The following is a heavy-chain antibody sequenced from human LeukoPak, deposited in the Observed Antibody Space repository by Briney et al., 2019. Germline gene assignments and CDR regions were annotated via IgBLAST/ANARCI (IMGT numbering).Heavy chain of an antibody. J-gene: IGHJ4*02. D-gene: IGHD5-24*01. CDR2: ISSRSSYI. Sequence: GGSLRLSCAASGFPFSNYSMNWARQAPGKGLEWVSSISSRSSYIYYADSVKGRFTLSRDNAKNSLYLQMNSLRAEDTAVYYCARGGYGYNFFDYWGQGTLVSVSS. CDR1: GFPFSNYS. CDR3: ARGGYGYNFFDY. V-gene: IGHV3-21*01.